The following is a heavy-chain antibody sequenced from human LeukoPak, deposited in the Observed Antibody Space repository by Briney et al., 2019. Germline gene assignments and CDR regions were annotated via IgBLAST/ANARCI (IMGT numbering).Heavy chain of an antibody. J-gene: IGHJ3*02. CDR3: ASFLRGFCSSNSCYYNAFDI. CDR1: GFTFSDYY. V-gene: IGHV3-11*01. D-gene: IGHD2-2*01. Sequence: GGSLRLSCAASGFTFSDYYMSWIRQAAGKGLEWVSYISSSGSTIYYADSVKGRFTISRDNAKNSLYLQMNSLRAEDTAVYYCASFLRGFCSSNSCYYNAFDIWGQGTMVTVSS. CDR2: ISSSGSTI.